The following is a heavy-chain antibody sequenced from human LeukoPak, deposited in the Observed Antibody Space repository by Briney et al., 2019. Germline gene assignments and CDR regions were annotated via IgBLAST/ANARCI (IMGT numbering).Heavy chain of an antibody. CDR1: GASISSGGFF. CDR3: AKDPFSGYDLYYFDY. J-gene: IGHJ4*02. V-gene: IGHV4-31*11. Sequence: PSQTLSLTCAVSGASISSGGFFWSWIRQHPGMGLEWLGYIYYRGSTYYNPSLNSRVTISVDTSKNQFSLELSSVTAADTAVYYCAKDPFSGYDLYYFDYWGQGTLVTVSS. CDR2: IYYRGST. D-gene: IGHD5-12*01.